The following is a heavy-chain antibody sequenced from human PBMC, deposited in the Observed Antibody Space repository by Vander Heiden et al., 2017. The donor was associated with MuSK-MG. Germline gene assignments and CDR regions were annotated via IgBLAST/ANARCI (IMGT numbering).Heavy chain of an antibody. Sequence: QVQLQESGPGLVKPSETLSLTCTVSGGSISSYYWSWIRQRPGKGLEWIGYIYYSGSTNYNPSLKSRVTISVDTSKNQFSLKLSSVTAADTAVYYCARGTASGYSSGWYSVDAFDIWGQGTMVTVSS. CDR1: GGSISSYY. D-gene: IGHD6-19*01. V-gene: IGHV4-59*01. CDR2: IYYSGST. J-gene: IGHJ3*02. CDR3: ARGTASGYSSGWYSVDAFDI.